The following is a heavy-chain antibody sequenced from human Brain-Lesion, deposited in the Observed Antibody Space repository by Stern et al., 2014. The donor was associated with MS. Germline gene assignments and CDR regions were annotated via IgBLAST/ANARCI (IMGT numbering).Heavy chain of an antibody. Sequence: VQLVESGPGLVKPSQTLSLSCTVSGGSISSGGYYWSWIRQPAGKGLEWIGRIFNSGSTSYNPSLKSRGTTSIETSTKPLYHRVNSRTAADTAVYYCARGRVVPGFQYYATDVWGQGTTVIVSS. V-gene: IGHV4-61*02. CDR1: GGSISSGGYY. D-gene: IGHD2-2*01. CDR3: ARGRVVPGFQYYATDV. J-gene: IGHJ6*02. CDR2: IFNSGST.